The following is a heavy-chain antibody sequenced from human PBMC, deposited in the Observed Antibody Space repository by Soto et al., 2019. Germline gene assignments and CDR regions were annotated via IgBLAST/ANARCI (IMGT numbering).Heavy chain of an antibody. CDR3: SRDLLVATIAPYYYYGMDV. D-gene: IGHD5-12*01. V-gene: IGHV1-69*13. J-gene: IGHJ6*02. Sequence: GASVKVSCKASGGTFSSYAISWVRQAPGQGLEWMGGIIPIFGTANDAQKFQGRVMITADGSTSTAYRELSSLGSEDTAVYYCSRDLLVATIAPYYYYGMDVWGQGTTVTVSS. CDR1: GGTFSSYA. CDR2: IIPIFGTA.